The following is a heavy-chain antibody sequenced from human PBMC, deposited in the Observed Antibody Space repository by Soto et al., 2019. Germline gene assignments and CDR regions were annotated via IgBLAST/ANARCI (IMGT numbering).Heavy chain of an antibody. D-gene: IGHD5-12*01. Sequence: VPLVESGGGLVKPGGSLRLSCAVSGFTFSNSAMHWVRQAPGKGLEWVSSISSSSSYIYYADSVKGRFTISRDNAKNSLYLQMNSLRGDDTAVYYCARGPPMATITFFAYWGQGTLVTVSS. V-gene: IGHV3-21*02. CDR1: GFTFSNSA. CDR3: ARGPPMATITFFAY. CDR2: ISSSSSYI. J-gene: IGHJ4*02.